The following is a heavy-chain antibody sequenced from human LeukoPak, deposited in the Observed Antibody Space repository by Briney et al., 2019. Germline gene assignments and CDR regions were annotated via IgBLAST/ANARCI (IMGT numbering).Heavy chain of an antibody. CDR3: VRERGSTTKPYYFDY. D-gene: IGHD3-16*01. V-gene: IGHV4-59*01. J-gene: IGHJ4*02. CDR1: GGSISGYC. Sequence: SETLSLTCTVSGGSISGYCWSWIRQPPGKGLEWIGYMYYSGTTNHNPSLKSRVTISVDTSKNQFSLKLTSVTAADTAVYYCVRERGSTTKPYYFDYWGQGKLVTVSS. CDR2: MYYSGTT.